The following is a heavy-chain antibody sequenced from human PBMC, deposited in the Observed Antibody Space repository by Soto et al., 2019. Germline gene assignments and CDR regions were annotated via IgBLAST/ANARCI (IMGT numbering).Heavy chain of an antibody. CDR3: ARLGGYCSGGSCYRAAIYYYYGMDV. Sequence: GGSLRLSSAAAGCTFSSYEMNCVRPAPGEGLQRVSYISSSGSTIYYADSVKGRFTISRDNAKKSLYLQMNSLRAEDTAVYYCARLGGYCSGGSCYRAAIYYYYGMDVWGQETTVTVSS. D-gene: IGHD2-15*01. CDR2: ISSSGSTI. CDR1: GCTFSSYE. V-gene: IGHV3-48*03. J-gene: IGHJ6*02.